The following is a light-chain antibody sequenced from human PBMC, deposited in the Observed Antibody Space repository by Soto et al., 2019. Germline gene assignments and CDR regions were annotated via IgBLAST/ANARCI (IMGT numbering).Light chain of an antibody. V-gene: IGLV2-8*01. CDR3: SSYAGSNNVL. CDR2: EVT. J-gene: IGLJ3*02. CDR1: SSDVGGHNS. Sequence: QSALTQPPSASGSPGQSVIISCTGTSSDVGGHNSVSWYQQHPGKAPKVIIYEVTKRPSGVPDRFSGSKSGNTASLTVSGLQAEDDADYYCSSYAGSNNVLFGGGTKVTVL.